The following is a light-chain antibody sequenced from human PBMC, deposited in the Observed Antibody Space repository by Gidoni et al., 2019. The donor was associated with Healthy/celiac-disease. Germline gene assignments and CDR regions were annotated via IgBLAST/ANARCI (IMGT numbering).Light chain of an antibody. J-gene: IGKJ4*01. V-gene: IGKV3-20*01. CDR2: GAS. CDR3: RQYGSSPLT. CDR1: QSVSSSY. Sequence: EIVLTQSPGTLSLSPGERATPSCRASQSVSSSYLARYQQKPGQAPRLLIYGASSRATGIPDRYSGSGSGTDFTLTISRLEPEDFAVYYCRQYGSSPLTFGGGTKVEIK.